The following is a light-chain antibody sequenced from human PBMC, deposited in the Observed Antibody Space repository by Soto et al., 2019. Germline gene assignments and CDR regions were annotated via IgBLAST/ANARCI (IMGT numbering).Light chain of an antibody. Sequence: AIQMTQSPSSLSASVGDRVTITCRASQGIRNDLGWYQQKPGKAPKLLIYATSTSQTGVPARFSGSGSGTDFTLSIAGLQAEDFATYYCLQDYDYPLTFGGGTKV. CDR3: LQDYDYPLT. J-gene: IGKJ4*01. V-gene: IGKV1-6*01. CDR1: QGIRND. CDR2: ATS.